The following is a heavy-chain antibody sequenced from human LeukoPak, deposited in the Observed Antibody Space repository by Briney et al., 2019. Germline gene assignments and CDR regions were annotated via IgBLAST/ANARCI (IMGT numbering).Heavy chain of an antibody. Sequence: ASVKVSCKASGYTFTSYYMHWVRQAPGQGLEWMGWINPNSGGTNYAQKFQGRVTMTRDTSISTAYMELSRLRSDDTAVYYCARDTGGSYYDNWFDPWGQGTLVTVSS. V-gene: IGHV1-2*02. CDR1: GYTFTSYY. CDR2: INPNSGGT. J-gene: IGHJ5*02. D-gene: IGHD1-26*01. CDR3: ARDTGGSYYDNWFDP.